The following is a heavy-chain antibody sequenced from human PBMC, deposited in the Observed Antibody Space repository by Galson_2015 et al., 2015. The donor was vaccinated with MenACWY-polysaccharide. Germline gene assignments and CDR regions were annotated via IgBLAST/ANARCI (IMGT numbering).Heavy chain of an antibody. J-gene: IGHJ6*03. CDR1: GYTFTNYY. D-gene: IGHD2-8*01. Sequence: SVKVSCKASGYTFTNYYIHWVRQAPGLGLEWMGVVKPSGGHPIQEQKFQGRVTMTSDTSTSTDYMEVRSLGSDDTAIYYCARAAYCTHYCYYYYYMDVWGKGTTVTVSS. CDR2: VKPSGGHP. CDR3: ARAAYCTHYCYYYYYMDV. V-gene: IGHV1-46*01.